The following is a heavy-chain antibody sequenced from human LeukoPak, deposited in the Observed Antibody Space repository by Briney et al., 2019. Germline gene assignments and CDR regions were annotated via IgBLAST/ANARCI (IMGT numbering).Heavy chain of an antibody. D-gene: IGHD5-12*01. V-gene: IGHV3-21*01. Sequence: GESLRLSCAASGFTFSSYSMNWVRQAPGKGLEWVSSISSSSSYIYYADSVKGRFTISRDNAKNSLYLQMNSLRAEDTAVYYCARIDIVATGPHFDYWGQGTLVTVSS. CDR2: ISSSSSYI. CDR1: GFTFSSYS. CDR3: ARIDIVATGPHFDY. J-gene: IGHJ4*02.